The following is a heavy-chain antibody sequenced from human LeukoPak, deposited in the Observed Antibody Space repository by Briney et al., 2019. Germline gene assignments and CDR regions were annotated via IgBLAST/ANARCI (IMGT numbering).Heavy chain of an antibody. CDR3: AKDLQLIMLGYFDY. V-gene: IGHV3-23*01. J-gene: IGHJ4*02. CDR2: ISGGGGNT. CDR1: GFTFSSYA. D-gene: IGHD2-8*01. Sequence: QAGGSLRLSCAASGFTFSSYAMTWVRQAPGKGLEWVSGISGGGGNTYYADSVKGRFTISRDNSKNTLYLQMNTLRAEDTAVYYCAKDLQLIMLGYFDYWGQGTLVTVPS.